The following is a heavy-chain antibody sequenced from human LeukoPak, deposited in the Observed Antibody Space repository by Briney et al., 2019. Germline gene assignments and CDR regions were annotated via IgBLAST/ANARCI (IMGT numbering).Heavy chain of an antibody. V-gene: IGHV1-2*02. J-gene: IGHJ4*02. Sequence: ASVKVSSKASGYTFTGCCVHWVRQAPGQGLEWMGWINPNSGGTYYAQKFQGRVTMTRDTSISTVYMELSRLRSDDTAVYYCATAPGGGYGYRYADYWGQGTLVTVSS. D-gene: IGHD5-18*01. CDR2: INPNSGGT. CDR3: ATAPGGGYGYRYADY. CDR1: GYTFTGCC.